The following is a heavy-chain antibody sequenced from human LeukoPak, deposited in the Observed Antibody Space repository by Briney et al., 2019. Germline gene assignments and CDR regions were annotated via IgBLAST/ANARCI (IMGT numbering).Heavy chain of an antibody. Sequence: GGSLRLSCAASGFTFTNYWMNWLRQAPGKGLEWVANIKQDGSAKNYVDFVKGRFTISRDNAKNSLYLQMNNLRVEDTAVYYCARERVTTTSFDYWGQGVLVTVSS. CDR2: IKQDGSAK. J-gene: IGHJ4*02. D-gene: IGHD2/OR15-2a*01. CDR1: GFTFTNYW. V-gene: IGHV3-7*01. CDR3: ARERVTTTSFDY.